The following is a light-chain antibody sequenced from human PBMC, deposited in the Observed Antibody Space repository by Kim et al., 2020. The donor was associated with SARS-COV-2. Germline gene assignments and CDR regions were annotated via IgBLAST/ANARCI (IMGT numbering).Light chain of an antibody. CDR1: QSVSSSY. J-gene: IGKJ1*01. CDR2: AAS. V-gene: IGKV3-20*01. CDR3: QQYGSSPWT. Sequence: SRGERATLSGRASQSVSSSYLAWYKQKPGQAPRLLIYAASTWATGIPDRFGGSGSGTDVTLTISRLEPEDFAVYYCQQYGSSPWTFGQGTKVDIK.